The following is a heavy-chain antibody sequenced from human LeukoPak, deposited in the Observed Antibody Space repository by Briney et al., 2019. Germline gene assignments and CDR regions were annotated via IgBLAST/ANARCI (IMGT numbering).Heavy chain of an antibody. CDR1: GFRFSSYW. CDR3: AKNRWYSFDY. CDR2: IKEDGSER. J-gene: IGHJ4*02. Sequence: GGSLRLSCAASGFRFSSYWMSWVRQAPGKGREWVANIKEDGSERYHVDSVKGRFTISRDSARNSLSLQMNSLRAEDTAVYYCAKNRWYSFDYWGQGSLVTVSS. V-gene: IGHV3-7*01. D-gene: IGHD4-23*01.